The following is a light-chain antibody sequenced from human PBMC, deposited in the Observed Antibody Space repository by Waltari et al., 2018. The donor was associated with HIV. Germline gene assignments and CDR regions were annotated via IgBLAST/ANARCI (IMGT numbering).Light chain of an antibody. J-gene: IGLJ1*01. CDR2: RIN. CDR1: SSNIGRYY. CDR3: AAWNDSLSGYV. V-gene: IGLV1-47*01. Sequence: QSMLTQPPSASGTPGQRVTISCSGSSSNIGRYYVYWYQQLPGTAPKLHIFRINPGPSGVPDRYTGSKSGTSASVAISGLRSEDEADYYCAAWNDSLSGYVFGTGTKVTV.